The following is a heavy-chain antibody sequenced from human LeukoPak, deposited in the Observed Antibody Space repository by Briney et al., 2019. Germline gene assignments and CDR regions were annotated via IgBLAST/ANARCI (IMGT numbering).Heavy chain of an antibody. Sequence: SETLSLTCTVSGGSISSYYWSWIRQPPGKGLEWIGYIYYSGSTNYNPSLKSRVTISVDTSKNQFSLKLSSVTAADTAVYYCAKDSRWLLRGHYYMDVWGKGTTVTISS. CDR2: IYYSGST. D-gene: IGHD3-22*01. CDR3: AKDSRWLLRGHYYMDV. V-gene: IGHV4-59*01. J-gene: IGHJ6*03. CDR1: GGSISSYY.